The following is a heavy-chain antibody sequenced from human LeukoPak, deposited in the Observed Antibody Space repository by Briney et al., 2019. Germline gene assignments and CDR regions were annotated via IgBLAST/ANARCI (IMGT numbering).Heavy chain of an antibody. V-gene: IGHV3-21*01. CDR2: ISSSSSYI. J-gene: IGHJ4*02. Sequence: GGSLRLSCAASGFTFSSYSMNWVRQAPGKGLEWVSSISSSSSYIYYADSVEGRFTISRDNAKNSLYLQMNSLRAEDTAVYYCATARGDTAMGPGNWGQGTLVTVSS. D-gene: IGHD5-18*01. CDR3: ATARGDTAMGPGN. CDR1: GFTFSSYS.